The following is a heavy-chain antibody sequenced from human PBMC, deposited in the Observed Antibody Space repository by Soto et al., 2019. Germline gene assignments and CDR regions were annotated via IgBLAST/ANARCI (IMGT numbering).Heavy chain of an antibody. J-gene: IGHJ4*02. CDR1: GLTFSGST. Sequence: EVQLVESGGGLVQPGGSLKLSCAASGLTFSGSTMHWVRQASGKGPEWVGRIRSKANNYATDYGASVKGRFTISRDDSKNTAYLQMNSLKTEDTAVYYCTRHAELGYCSSSSCYDFDYWGQGTLVTVSS. D-gene: IGHD2-2*01. CDR2: IRSKANNYAT. CDR3: TRHAELGYCSSSSCYDFDY. V-gene: IGHV3-73*01.